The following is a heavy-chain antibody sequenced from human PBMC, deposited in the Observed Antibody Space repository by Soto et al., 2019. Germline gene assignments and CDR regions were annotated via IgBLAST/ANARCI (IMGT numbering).Heavy chain of an antibody. D-gene: IGHD5-12*01. CDR3: ARDMGTNGGY. CDR1: GYTFTSYG. CDR2: ISAYNGNT. Sequence: ASLKVSCKASGYTFTSYGINWVRQAPGKGLEWMGWISAYNGNTNYARKLQGRVTMTTDTSTSTAYMELRSLRSDDTAVYYCARDMGTNGGYWGQGTLVTVSS. V-gene: IGHV1-18*01. J-gene: IGHJ4*02.